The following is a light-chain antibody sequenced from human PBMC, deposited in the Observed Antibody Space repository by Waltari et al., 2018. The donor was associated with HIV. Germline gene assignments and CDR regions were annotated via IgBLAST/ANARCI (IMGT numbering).Light chain of an antibody. CDR2: STN. J-gene: IGLJ3*02. CDR1: SGSVSTGSY. Sequence: QTVVTQEPSLSVSPGGTVTITCGLTSGSVSTGSYPNWYQQTPGRPPRTVIYSTNTRSSGVPDLFSGSILGNQAALTITGAQAEDESDYYCVLYMGSGYWLFGGGTRLTVL. V-gene: IGLV8-61*01. CDR3: VLYMGSGYWL.